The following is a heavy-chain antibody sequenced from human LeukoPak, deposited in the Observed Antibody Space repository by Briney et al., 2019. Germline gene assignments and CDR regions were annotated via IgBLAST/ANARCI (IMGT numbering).Heavy chain of an antibody. V-gene: IGHV3-23*01. CDR3: AKLAAYYYGSGSYYPY. CDR2: ISGSGGST. CDR1: GFTFSGYA. D-gene: IGHD3-10*01. Sequence: GGSLRLSCAASGFTFSGYAMSWVRQAPGKGLEWVSAISGSGGSTYYADSVKGRFTISRDNSKNTLYLQMNSLRAEDTAVYYCAKLAAYYYGSGSYYPYWGQGTLVTVSS. J-gene: IGHJ4*02.